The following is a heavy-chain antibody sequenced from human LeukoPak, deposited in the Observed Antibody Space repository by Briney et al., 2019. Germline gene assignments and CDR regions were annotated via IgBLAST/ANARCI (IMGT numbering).Heavy chain of an antibody. D-gene: IGHD3-10*01. CDR2: ISHSGGDK. Sequence: PGRPLRLSCAASGFTFSNYGMHWVRQAPGKGLEWVAVISHSGGDKYYADSLKGRFTISRDNSKNALFLQMNSLRDEDTGVYYCAKDHFGSGTTMDVWGQGTTVTVSS. V-gene: IGHV3-30*18. CDR3: AKDHFGSGTTMDV. CDR1: GFTFSNYG. J-gene: IGHJ6*02.